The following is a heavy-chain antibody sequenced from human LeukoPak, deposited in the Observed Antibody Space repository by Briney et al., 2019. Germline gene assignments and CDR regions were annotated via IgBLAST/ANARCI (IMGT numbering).Heavy chain of an antibody. J-gene: IGHJ5*02. CDR3: ARDRGYCSSTSCYGDKDNWFDP. CDR2: IYTSGST. D-gene: IGHD2-2*01. V-gene: IGHV4-4*07. Sequence: SETLSLTCTVSGGSINYYYWSWIRQPAGKGLEWIGRIYTSGSTNYNPSLKSRVTISVDTSKNQFSLKLSSVTAADTAVYYCARDRGYCSSTSCYGDKDNWFDPWGQGTLVTVSS. CDR1: GGSINYYY.